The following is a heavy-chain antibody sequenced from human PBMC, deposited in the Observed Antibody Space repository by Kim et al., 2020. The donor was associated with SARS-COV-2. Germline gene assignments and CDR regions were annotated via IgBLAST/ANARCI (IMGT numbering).Heavy chain of an antibody. J-gene: IGHJ5*01. CDR1: VASISKSGYY. CDR3: VRSFTAFSSRWPDNWF. D-gene: IGHD6-13*01. V-gene: IGHV4-39*01. CDR2: IYYSGST. Sequence: SETLSLTCSVSVASISKSGYYWCWIRQPPGKGLQWIANIYYSGSTYYNPSLRSRVTISADMPNNQFSLRLTSVTAADTAMYYCVRSFTAFSSRWPDNWF.